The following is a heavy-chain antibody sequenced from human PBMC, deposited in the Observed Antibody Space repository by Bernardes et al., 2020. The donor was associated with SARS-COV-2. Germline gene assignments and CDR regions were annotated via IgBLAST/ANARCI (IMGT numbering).Heavy chain of an antibody. D-gene: IGHD4-4*01. CDR3: ARQYSNYGVYNYHGMDV. CDR2: IIPANGNT. J-gene: IGHJ6*02. CDR1: GYTFTSYT. Sequence: ASVKVSCKASGYTFTSYTMHWVRQAPGQRLEWMGWIIPANGNTKYSQNFQGRVTITGDTSASTVFMELSSLRSEDTAVYYCARQYSNYGVYNYHGMDVWGQGTTVTVSS. V-gene: IGHV1-3*01.